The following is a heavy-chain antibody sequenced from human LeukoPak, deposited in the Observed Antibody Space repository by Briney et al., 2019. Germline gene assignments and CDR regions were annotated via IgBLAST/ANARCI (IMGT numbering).Heavy chain of an antibody. D-gene: IGHD3-10*01. CDR3: ARGRSITLLRGVAMSDGFDI. Sequence: PGGSLTLSCAASGFTFSTYSMNWVRQTPGKGLEWVSFIDTSASYKYYGESMKGRFTISRDNAKKSLYLQMNGLRADDTAVYYCARGRSITLLRGVAMSDGFDIWGQGTMVTVSP. CDR1: GFTFSTYS. V-gene: IGHV3-21*01. J-gene: IGHJ3*02. CDR2: IDTSASYK.